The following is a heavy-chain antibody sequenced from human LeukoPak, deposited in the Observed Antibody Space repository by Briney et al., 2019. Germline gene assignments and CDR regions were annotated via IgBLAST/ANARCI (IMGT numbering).Heavy chain of an antibody. D-gene: IGHD6-19*01. J-gene: IGHJ6*02. CDR3: YSTGWYEYYYTGMDV. CDR1: GFTFSNYW. CDR2: IEPDGSRK. Sequence: GRSLRLSCAASGFTFSNYWMTWVRQAPGKGLEWVANIEPDGSRKYYMDSVQGRFTISRDNTKNSLFLQMNSLRAEDTAVYYCYSTGWYEYYYTGMDVWGQGTTVTVSS. V-gene: IGHV3-7*01.